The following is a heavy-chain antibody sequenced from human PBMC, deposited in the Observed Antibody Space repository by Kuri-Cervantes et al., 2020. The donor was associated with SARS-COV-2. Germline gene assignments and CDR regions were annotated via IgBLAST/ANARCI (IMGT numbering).Heavy chain of an antibody. V-gene: IGHV4-59*01. CDR2: IYYSGST. D-gene: IGHD3-10*01. CDR1: GFSFSSYG. J-gene: IGHJ6*03. CDR3: ARGSQLTRKIGYYYMDV. Sequence: ESLKISCAASGFSFSSYGMSWVRQAPGKGLEWIGYIYYSGSTNYNPSLKSRVTISVDTSKNQFSLKLSSVTAADTAVYYCARGSQLTRKIGYYYMDVWGKGTTVTVSS.